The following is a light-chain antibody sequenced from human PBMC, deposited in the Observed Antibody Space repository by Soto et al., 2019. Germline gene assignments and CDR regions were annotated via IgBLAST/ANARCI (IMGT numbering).Light chain of an antibody. CDR3: QSYDSSLNAVV. CDR1: SSNIGAGYD. Sequence: VLTQPPSVSGAPGQRVTISCTGSSSNIGAGYDVHWYQQLPGTAPKLLIYGNSNRPSGVPDRFSGSKSGTSASLALTGLQAEDEADYYCQSYDSSLNAVVFGGGTKLTVL. J-gene: IGLJ2*01. V-gene: IGLV1-40*01. CDR2: GNS.